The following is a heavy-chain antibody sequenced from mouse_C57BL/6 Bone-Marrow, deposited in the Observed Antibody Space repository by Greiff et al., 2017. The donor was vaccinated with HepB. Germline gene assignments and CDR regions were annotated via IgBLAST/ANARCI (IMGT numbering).Heavy chain of an antibody. CDR1: GFTFSSYG. Sequence: EVKVEESGGDLVKPGGSLKLSCAASGFTFSSYGMSWVRQTPDKRLEWVATISSGGSYTYYPDSVKGRFTISRDNAKNTLYLQMSSLKSEDTAMYYCASPLITTVVAFYAMDYWGQGTSVTVSS. V-gene: IGHV5-6*02. CDR2: ISSGGSYT. D-gene: IGHD1-1*01. J-gene: IGHJ4*01. CDR3: ASPLITTVVAFYAMDY.